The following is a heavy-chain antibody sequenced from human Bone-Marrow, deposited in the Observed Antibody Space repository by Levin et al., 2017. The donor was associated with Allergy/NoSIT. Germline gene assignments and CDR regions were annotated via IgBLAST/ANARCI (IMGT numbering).Heavy chain of an antibody. CDR1: GFNFDDYA. V-gene: IGHV3-9*01. Sequence: GGSLRLSCVASGFNFDDYAMHWVRQSPGKGLEWVSSISWNGGRIAYGASVKGRFTISRDNAKNSLYLQMNSLRGEDSALYYCVKDMTVAGTDFDFWGQGIRVTVS. CDR3: VKDMTVAGTDFDF. J-gene: IGHJ4*02. D-gene: IGHD6-19*01. CDR2: ISWNGGRI.